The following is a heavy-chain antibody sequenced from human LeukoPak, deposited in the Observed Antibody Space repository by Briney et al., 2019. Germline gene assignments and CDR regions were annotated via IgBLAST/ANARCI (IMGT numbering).Heavy chain of an antibody. Sequence: VASVKVSCKASGYTFSDYDVNWVRQAPGQGLEWMGWMNPTSGDTGYAQKFQGRVTMTRSMSRNTAYMELSGLRSEDTAVYFCARVVMKAFNYYYMDVWGKGTTIIISS. J-gene: IGHJ6*03. V-gene: IGHV1-8*01. CDR2: MNPTSGDT. CDR3: ARVVMKAFNYYYMDV. CDR1: GYTFSDYD. D-gene: IGHD2-21*01.